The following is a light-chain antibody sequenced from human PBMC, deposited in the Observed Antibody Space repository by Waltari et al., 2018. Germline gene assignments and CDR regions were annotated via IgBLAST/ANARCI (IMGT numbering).Light chain of an antibody. Sequence: QSVLTQPASVSGSPGQSITISCTGTTSDAGDYHYVSWYQPHPGKAPKLIIFDVSNRPSGVSDRFSGSKSGNTASLTISGLQAEDETDYHCSSYTSSAALVLFGGGTKLTVL. V-gene: IGLV2-14*01. CDR3: SSYTSSAALVL. J-gene: IGLJ2*01. CDR1: TSDAGDYHY. CDR2: DVS.